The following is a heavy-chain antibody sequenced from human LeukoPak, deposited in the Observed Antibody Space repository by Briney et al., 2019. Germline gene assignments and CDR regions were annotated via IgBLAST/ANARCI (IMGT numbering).Heavy chain of an antibody. CDR2: INPNSGGT. CDR1: GYTFTGYY. CDR3: ARGGDSP. Sequence: ASVKVSCKASGYTFTGYYMHWVRQAPGPGLEWMGWINPNSGGTNYAQKSQGRVTMTSDTTTSTTYVELSKLRADDTAVYDCARGGDSPWGQGTLVTVSS. V-gene: IGHV1-2*02. J-gene: IGHJ5*02. D-gene: IGHD3-16*01.